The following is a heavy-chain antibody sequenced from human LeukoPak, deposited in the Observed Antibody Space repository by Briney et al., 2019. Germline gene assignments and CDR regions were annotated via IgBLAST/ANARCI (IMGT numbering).Heavy chain of an antibody. J-gene: IGHJ4*02. CDR2: ISYDGSNK. CDR3: ATPGIAAAGNMVFDY. D-gene: IGHD6-13*01. Sequence: GGSLRLSCAASGFTFSSYGMHWVRQAPGKGLEWVAVISYDGSNKYYADSVKGRFTISRDNSKNTLYLQMNSLRAEDTAVYYCATPGIAAAGNMVFDYWGQGTLVTVSS. V-gene: IGHV3-30*03. CDR1: GFTFSSYG.